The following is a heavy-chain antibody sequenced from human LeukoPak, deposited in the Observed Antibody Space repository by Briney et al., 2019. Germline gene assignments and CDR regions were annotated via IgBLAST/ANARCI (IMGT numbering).Heavy chain of an antibody. V-gene: IGHV3-23*01. Sequence: GGSLRLSCAASGLTFYSYGMSWVRQAPGKGLEWVSGISGSGDTTYYADSVKGRFTISRDNSKNTLYLQMNSLRVEDTAVYYCTSGPIVAGEAFDYWGQGTLVTVSS. CDR3: TSGPIVAGEAFDY. CDR2: ISGSGDTT. J-gene: IGHJ4*02. CDR1: GLTFYSYG. D-gene: IGHD5-12*01.